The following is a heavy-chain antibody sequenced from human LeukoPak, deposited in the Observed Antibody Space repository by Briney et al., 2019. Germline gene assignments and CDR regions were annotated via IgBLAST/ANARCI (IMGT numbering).Heavy chain of an antibody. CDR2: IYPADSHT. V-gene: IGHV5-51*01. Sequence: GESLKISCKVSGYSFTIYWIGWVRQMPGKGLEWMGIIYPADSHTRYSPSFQGQVTISADKSISTAYLQWNSLKASDTAIYYCARGWLQSYFDYWGQGTLVTVSS. D-gene: IGHD5-24*01. CDR3: ARGWLQSYFDY. J-gene: IGHJ4*02. CDR1: GYSFTIYW.